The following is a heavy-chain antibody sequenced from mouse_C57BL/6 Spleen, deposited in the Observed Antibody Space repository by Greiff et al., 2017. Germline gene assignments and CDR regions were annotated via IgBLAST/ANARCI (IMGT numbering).Heavy chain of an antibody. D-gene: IGHD1-1*01. CDR2: IYPGSGNT. Sequence: QVQLQQSGAELVRPGASVKLSCKASGYTFTDYYINWVKQRPGQGLEWIARIYPGSGNTYYNEKFKGKATLTAEKSSSTAYMQLSSLTSEDSAVYFCARGGFITTVGARYFDVWGTGTTVTVSS. CDR3: ARGGFITTVGARYFDV. CDR1: GYTFTDYY. V-gene: IGHV1-76*01. J-gene: IGHJ1*03.